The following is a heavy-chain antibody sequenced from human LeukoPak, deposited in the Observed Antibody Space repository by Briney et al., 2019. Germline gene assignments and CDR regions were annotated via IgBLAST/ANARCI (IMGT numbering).Heavy chain of an antibody. Sequence: SETLSLTCTVSGGSISSYYWSWIRQPPGKGLEWIGYIYYSGSTNYNPSLKSRVTMSVDTSKNQFSLRLTSVTAADTAVYYCARENSGTYYQFDYWGQGTLVTVSS. CDR2: IYYSGST. V-gene: IGHV4-59*12. J-gene: IGHJ4*02. CDR3: ARENSGTYYQFDY. D-gene: IGHD1-26*01. CDR1: GGSISSYY.